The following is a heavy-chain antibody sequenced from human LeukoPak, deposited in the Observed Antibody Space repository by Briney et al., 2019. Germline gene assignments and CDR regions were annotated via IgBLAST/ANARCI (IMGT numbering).Heavy chain of an antibody. CDR1: RFTFSSYA. CDR3: ARSPVWGSSWYFDY. J-gene: IGHJ4*02. D-gene: IGHD3-16*01. CDR2: ISYDGNYK. Sequence: PGRSLRLSCAASRFTFSSYAMHWVRQAPGKGLEWVAVISYDGNYKYYADSVKGRFTISRVNSKNTLYLQMNSLRAEDTAVYYCARSPVWGSSWYFDYWGQGTLVTVSS. V-gene: IGHV3-30*04.